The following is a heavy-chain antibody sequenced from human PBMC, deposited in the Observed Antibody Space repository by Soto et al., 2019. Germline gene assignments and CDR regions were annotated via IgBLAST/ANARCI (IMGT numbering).Heavy chain of an antibody. V-gene: IGHV1-46*01. CDR1: GYTLTSYY. J-gene: IGHJ6*02. Sequence: VASVKVXCKASGYTLTSYYMHWVRQAPGQGLEWMGIINPSGGSTSYAQKFQGRVTMTRGTSTSTVYMELSSLRSEDTAVYYCAREESSSWTRYYYHGMDVWGQGTTVTVSS. D-gene: IGHD6-13*01. CDR2: INPSGGST. CDR3: AREESSSWTRYYYHGMDV.